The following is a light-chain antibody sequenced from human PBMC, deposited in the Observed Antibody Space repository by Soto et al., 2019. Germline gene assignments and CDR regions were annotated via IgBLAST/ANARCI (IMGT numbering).Light chain of an antibody. CDR3: QQYGSSPLT. V-gene: IGKV3-20*01. CDR1: QSVSSSY. CDR2: DAS. J-gene: IGKJ4*01. Sequence: EIVLTQSPGTLSLSPVERATLSCRASQSVSSSYLAWYQQKPGQAPRLLIYDASSRATGIADRFSGSGSGTDFTLIISRLEPEDFAVYYCQQYGSSPLTFGGGTKVDIK.